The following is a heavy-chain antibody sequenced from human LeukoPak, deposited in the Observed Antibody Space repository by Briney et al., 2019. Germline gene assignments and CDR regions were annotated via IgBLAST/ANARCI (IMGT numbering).Heavy chain of an antibody. CDR2: IYYSGST. V-gene: IGHV4-39*01. CDR1: GGSISSNTYY. CDR3: AKHYMGSSYNHGLDC. D-gene: IGHD3-10*01. J-gene: IGHJ4*02. Sequence: SETLSLTCTVPGGSISSNTYYWGWIRQPPGKGLEWIRSIYYSGSTYYNLSLKSRVTISVDTSKKQFSLKLSSVTAADTALYYCAKHYMGSSYNHGLDCWGQGTLVTVSS.